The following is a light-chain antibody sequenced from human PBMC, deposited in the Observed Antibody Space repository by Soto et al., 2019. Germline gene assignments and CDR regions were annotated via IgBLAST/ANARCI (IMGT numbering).Light chain of an antibody. CDR1: QSVRSN. CDR3: QLYDIWPLT. V-gene: IGKV3-15*01. CDR2: AAS. J-gene: IGKJ4*01. Sequence: IVMKTSAATLSVSPGERATLSCRASQSVRSNLAWHQRKPGQAPRLLIYAASTRATGAPARFSGSGSGTEFTLTISVLQSEDFAVYFCQLYDIWPLTFGGGANVDIK.